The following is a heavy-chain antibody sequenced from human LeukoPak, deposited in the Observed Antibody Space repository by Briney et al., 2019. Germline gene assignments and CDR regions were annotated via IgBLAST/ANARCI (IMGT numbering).Heavy chain of an antibody. CDR2: ISAYNGNT. Sequence: ASVKVSCKASGYTFTSYGISWVRQAPGQGLEWMGWISAYNGNTNYAQKFQGRVTMTRDTSTSTVYMELSSLRSEDTAVYYCARERPDNWFDPWGQGTLVTVSS. J-gene: IGHJ5*02. CDR1: GYTFTSYG. CDR3: ARERPDNWFDP. V-gene: IGHV1-18*01.